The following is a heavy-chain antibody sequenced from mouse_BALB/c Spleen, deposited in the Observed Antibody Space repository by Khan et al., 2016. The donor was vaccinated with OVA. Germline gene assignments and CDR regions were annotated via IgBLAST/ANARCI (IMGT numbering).Heavy chain of an antibody. D-gene: IGHD1-1*01. J-gene: IGHJ3*01. CDR2: INNGGSYT. Sequence: EVELVESGGDLVKPGGSLNLSCEASGFTFSSYGMSWLRQTPDKRLEWVATINNGGSYTYFPDSVKGRLTISRDNANNTLYLQVSSLKSEDTAMYYCARHRFTTPSAWFAYWGQGTLVTVFA. V-gene: IGHV5-6*01. CDR3: ARHRFTTPSAWFAY. CDR1: GFTFSSYG.